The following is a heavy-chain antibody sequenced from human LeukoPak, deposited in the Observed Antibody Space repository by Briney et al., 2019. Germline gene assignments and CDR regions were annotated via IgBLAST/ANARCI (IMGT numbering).Heavy chain of an antibody. D-gene: IGHD1-26*01. CDR3: ARGRFRWELEIRDFDY. J-gene: IGHJ4*02. CDR1: GYTFTSYD. Sequence: ASVKGSCKASGYTFTSYDINWVRQATGQGLEWMVWMNPNSGNTGYAQKFQGRVTMTRDTSISTAYMELSSLRSEDTAVYYCARGRFRWELEIRDFDYWGQGTLVTVSS. CDR2: MNPNSGNT. V-gene: IGHV1-8*01.